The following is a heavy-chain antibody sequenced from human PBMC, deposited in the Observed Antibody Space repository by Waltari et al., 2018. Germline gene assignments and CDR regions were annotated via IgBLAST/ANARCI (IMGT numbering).Heavy chain of an antibody. Sequence: QVQLQQWGAGLLKPSETLSLTCAVYGGSFSGYYWSWIRQPPGKGLEWIGEINHSGSTNYNPSLKSRFTISVDTSKNQFSLKLSSGTAADTAVYYCARLEYSYGLDAFDIWGQGTMVTVSS. CDR2: INHSGST. J-gene: IGHJ3*02. CDR1: GGSFSGYY. CDR3: ARLEYSYGLDAFDI. V-gene: IGHV4-34*01. D-gene: IGHD5-18*01.